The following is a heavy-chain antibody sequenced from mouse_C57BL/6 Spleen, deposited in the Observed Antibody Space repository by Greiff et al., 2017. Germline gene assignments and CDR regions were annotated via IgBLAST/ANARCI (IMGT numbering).Heavy chain of an antibody. CDR1: GFTFSSYA. CDR3: ARDYDGYLAWFAY. Sequence: EVQRVESGVGLVKPGGSLKLSCAASGFTFSSYAMSWVRQTPEKRLEWVATISDGGSYTYYPDNVKGRFTISRDNAKNNLYLQMSHLKSEDTAMYYCARDYDGYLAWFAYWGQGTLVTVSA. CDR2: ISDGGSYT. J-gene: IGHJ3*01. V-gene: IGHV5-4*01. D-gene: IGHD2-3*01.